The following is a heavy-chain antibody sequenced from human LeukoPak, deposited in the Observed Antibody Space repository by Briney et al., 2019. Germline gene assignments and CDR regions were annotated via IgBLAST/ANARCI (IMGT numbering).Heavy chain of an antibody. Sequence: PGGSLRLSCAASGFTFSNYVIHWVRQAPGKGLEWLAVISYDGTNKYYADFVKGRFTISRDHSQSTVDLQMNTLGGADTAVYYCVRSPTYYNLDVWGKGNRVTVSS. CDR2: ISYDGTNK. J-gene: IGHJ6*03. CDR3: VRSPTYYNLDV. CDR1: GFTFSNYV. V-gene: IGHV3-30*03.